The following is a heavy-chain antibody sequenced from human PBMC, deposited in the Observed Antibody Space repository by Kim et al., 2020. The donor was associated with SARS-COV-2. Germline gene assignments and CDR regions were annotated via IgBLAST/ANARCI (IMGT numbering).Heavy chain of an antibody. CDR2: IWYDGSNK. CDR3: ARAGRFPHTDYYYYMDV. J-gene: IGHJ6*03. D-gene: IGHD2-15*01. Sequence: GGSLRLSCAASGFTFSSYGMHWVRQAPGKGLEWVAVIWYDGSNKYYADSVKGRFTISRDNSKNTLYLQMNSLRAEDTAVYYCARAGRFPHTDYYYYMDVWGKGTTVTVSS. V-gene: IGHV3-33*01. CDR1: GFTFSSYG.